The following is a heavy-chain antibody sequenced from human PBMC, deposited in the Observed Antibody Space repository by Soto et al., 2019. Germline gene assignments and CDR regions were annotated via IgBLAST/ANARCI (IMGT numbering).Heavy chain of an antibody. CDR2: IYWDDDK. V-gene: IGHV2-5*02. CDR3: AHTGAYYDILTGYYHNWFDP. D-gene: IGHD3-9*01. J-gene: IGHJ5*02. Sequence: QITLKESGPTLVKPTQTLTLTCTFSGFSLNTSGVAVGWIRQPPGKALEWLALIYWDDDKRYSPSLKSRLTITKDTSKNPVVLTMTNMDPLDTATYYCAHTGAYYDILTGYYHNWFDPWGQGTLVTVSS. CDR1: GFSLNTSGVA.